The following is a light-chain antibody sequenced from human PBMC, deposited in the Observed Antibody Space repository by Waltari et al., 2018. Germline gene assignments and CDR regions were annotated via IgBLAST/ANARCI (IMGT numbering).Light chain of an antibody. CDR1: QTVLYSATNKNY. CDR2: WAS. J-gene: IGKJ2*01. Sequence: DIVMTQSPDSLAVSLVERAPIPCKSRQTVLYSATNKNYLAWYQQKPGQSPKLLIYWASTRQSWVPDRFSGSGSGTDFTLTVSSLQAEDVAVYYCQQYYTTPYTFGQGTKLEIK. V-gene: IGKV4-1*01. CDR3: QQYYTTPYT.